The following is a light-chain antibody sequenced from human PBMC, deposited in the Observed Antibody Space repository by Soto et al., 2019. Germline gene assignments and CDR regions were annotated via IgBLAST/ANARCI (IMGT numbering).Light chain of an antibody. CDR1: QSVSSY. CDR2: DAS. CDR3: QQRSNWPWT. Sequence: EIVMTQSPATLSVSPGERATLSCRASQSVSSYLAWYQQKPGQAPRLLIYDASHRATGIPARYSGSGSGTDFTLTISSLEPEDFAVYYCQQRSNWPWTFGQGTKVDIK. J-gene: IGKJ1*01. V-gene: IGKV3-11*01.